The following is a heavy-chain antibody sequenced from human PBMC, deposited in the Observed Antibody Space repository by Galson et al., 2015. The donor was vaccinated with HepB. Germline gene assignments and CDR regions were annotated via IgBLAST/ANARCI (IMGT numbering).Heavy chain of an antibody. D-gene: IGHD6-6*01. V-gene: IGHV3-33*01. CDR3: ARDSGGYSSSNYFDY. CDR2: IWYDGSNK. J-gene: IGHJ4*02. CDR1: GFTFSSYG. Sequence: SLRLSCAASGFTFSSYGMHWVRQAPGKGLEWVAVIWYDGSNKYYADSVKGRFTISRDNSKNTLYLQMNSLRAEDTAVYYCARDSGGYSSSNYFDYWGQGTLVTVSS.